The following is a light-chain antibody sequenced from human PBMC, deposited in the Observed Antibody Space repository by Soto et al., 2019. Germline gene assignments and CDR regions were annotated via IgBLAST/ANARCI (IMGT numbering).Light chain of an antibody. CDR2: SNS. J-gene: IGLJ2*01. Sequence: SVLTQPPSVSGAPGQRVTISCTGSSSNIGAGYDVHWYQQLPGTAPKLLIYSNSNRPSGVPDRFSGSKSGTSASLAITGLQAEDEADYYCQSYDSSLSGHVVFGGGTKVTVL. CDR1: SSNIGAGYD. CDR3: QSYDSSLSGHVV. V-gene: IGLV1-40*01.